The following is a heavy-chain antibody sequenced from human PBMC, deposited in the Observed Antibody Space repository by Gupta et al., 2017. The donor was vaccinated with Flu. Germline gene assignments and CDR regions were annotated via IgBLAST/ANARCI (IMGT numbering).Heavy chain of an antibody. CDR3: ARGGWAEPENYSYYAMDV. D-gene: IGHD1-14*01. CDR1: GFTFSSYS. J-gene: IGHJ6*02. Sequence: EVQLVESGGGLVKPGGSLRLSCAASGFTFSSYSMSWVRQSPGKGLEWVSYISSGSNYIYYEDSLKGRFTISRDNAGNSLYLKMNNLRAEDTAVYYWARGGWAEPENYSYYAMDVWGQGTTVTVSS. V-gene: IGHV3-21*01. CDR2: ISSGSNYI.